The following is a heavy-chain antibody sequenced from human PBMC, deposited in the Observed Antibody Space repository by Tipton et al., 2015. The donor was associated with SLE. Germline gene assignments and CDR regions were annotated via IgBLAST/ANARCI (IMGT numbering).Heavy chain of an antibody. CDR2: INPHGGT. Sequence: QVQLVQSGAELKKPGASVQVSCKASGYTFIAYYVHWVRQAPGQGLEWMGRINPHGGTNYAQKFQGRVTMTRDTAISAAYMELSRLRSDDTAVYYCAREVYSGSYYYYYGMDVWGQGTTVTISS. V-gene: IGHV1-2*06. CDR3: AREVYSGSYYYYYGMDV. CDR1: GYTFIAYY. J-gene: IGHJ6*02. D-gene: IGHD3-10*01.